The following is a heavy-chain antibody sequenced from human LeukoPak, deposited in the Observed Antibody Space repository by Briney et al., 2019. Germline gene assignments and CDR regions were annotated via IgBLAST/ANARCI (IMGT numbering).Heavy chain of an antibody. CDR3: ARDLYSYDSSGSGY. Sequence: ASVKVSCKASGYTFTGYYIHWARQAPGQGLEWMGWINPNSGGTNYAQKFLGRVTLTRDTSISTAYMELSTLRSDDTAVYFCARDLYSYDSSGSGYWGQGTLVTVSS. CDR1: GYTFTGYY. D-gene: IGHD3-22*01. V-gene: IGHV1-2*02. CDR2: INPNSGGT. J-gene: IGHJ4*02.